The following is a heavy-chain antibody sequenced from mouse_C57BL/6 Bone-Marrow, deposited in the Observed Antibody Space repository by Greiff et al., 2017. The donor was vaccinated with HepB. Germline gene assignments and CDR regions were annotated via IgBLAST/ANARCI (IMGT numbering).Heavy chain of an antibody. CDR1: GYAFSSSW. Sequence: VQLVESGPELVKPGASVKISCKASGYAFSSSWMNWVKQRPGKGLEWIGRIYPGDGDTNYNGKFKGKATLTADKSSSTAYMQLSSLTSEDSAVYFCARNITTVSPYYYAMDYWGQGTSVTVSS. CDR2: IYPGDGDT. D-gene: IGHD1-1*01. V-gene: IGHV1-82*01. J-gene: IGHJ4*01. CDR3: ARNITTVSPYYYAMDY.